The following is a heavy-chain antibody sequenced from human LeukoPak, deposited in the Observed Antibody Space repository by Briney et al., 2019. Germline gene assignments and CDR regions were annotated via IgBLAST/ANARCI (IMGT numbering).Heavy chain of an antibody. CDR1: GDSFSRIVIA. CDR2: TYYRSKWYN. V-gene: IGHV6-1*01. D-gene: IGHD6-13*01. CDR3: ARGGGVAAAGNCCH. J-gene: IGHJ4*02. Sequence: SQTLSPSCAMSGDSFSRIVIAWNCIRQSPSRGLEWLGRTYYRSKWYNDYAVSVKSRITNNSDTSKNQFSPQLNSVTPEDTAIYYCARGGGVAAAGNCCHWGKENLVTVSS.